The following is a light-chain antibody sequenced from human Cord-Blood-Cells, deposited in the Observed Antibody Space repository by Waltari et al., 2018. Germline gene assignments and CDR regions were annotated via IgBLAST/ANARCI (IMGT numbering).Light chain of an antibody. CDR2: GAS. V-gene: IGKV4-1*01. CDR3: QQYYSTPWT. CDR1: QRVFYSSNNKNY. J-gene: IGKJ1*01. Sequence: DIVMTQSPDSLAVSLGERATINCKSSQRVFYSSNNKNYLAWYQQKPGQPPKLLIYGASTRESGVPDRFSGSGSGTDFTLTISSLQAEDVAFYYCQQYYSTPWTCGQGTKVEIK.